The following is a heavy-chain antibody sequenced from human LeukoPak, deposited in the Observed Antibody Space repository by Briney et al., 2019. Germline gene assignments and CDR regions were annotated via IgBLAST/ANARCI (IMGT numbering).Heavy chain of an antibody. V-gene: IGHV4-4*07. CDR2: IYTSGST. CDR1: GGSISSYY. Sequence: SETLSLTGTVSGGSISSYYWSWIRQPAGKGLEWIGRIYTSGSTNYNPSLKSRVTMSVDTSKNQFSLKLSSVTAADTAVYYCARDSSGYYVNWFDPWGQGTLVTVSS. J-gene: IGHJ5*02. D-gene: IGHD3-22*01. CDR3: ARDSSGYYVNWFDP.